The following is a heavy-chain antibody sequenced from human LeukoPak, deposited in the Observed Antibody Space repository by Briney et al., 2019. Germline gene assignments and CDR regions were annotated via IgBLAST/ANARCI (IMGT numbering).Heavy chain of an antibody. CDR1: GFTFDDYG. J-gene: IGHJ4*02. D-gene: IGHD5-18*01. V-gene: IGHV3-20*04. Sequence: GGSLRLACAASGFTFDDYGMSWVRQAPGKGLEWVSGINWNGDSTGYADSVKGRFTISRDNARNSLYLQMNSLRAEDTALYYRAREAGYSYNFYFVYWGQGTLVTVSS. CDR2: INWNGDST. CDR3: AREAGYSYNFYFVY.